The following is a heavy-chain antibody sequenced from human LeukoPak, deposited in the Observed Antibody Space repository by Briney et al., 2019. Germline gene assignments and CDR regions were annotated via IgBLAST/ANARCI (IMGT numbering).Heavy chain of an antibody. D-gene: IGHD4-23*01. CDR1: GDSLSSYY. CDR2: IYTSGST. V-gene: IGHV4-4*07. CDR3: ARALGGGNPYYYYMDV. Sequence: SETLSLTCTVSGDSLSSYYWSWIRQPAGKGLEWIGRIYTSGSTNYNPSLKSRVTMSVDTSKNQFSLKLSSVTAADTAVYYCARALGGGNPYYYYMDVWGKGTTVTASS. J-gene: IGHJ6*03.